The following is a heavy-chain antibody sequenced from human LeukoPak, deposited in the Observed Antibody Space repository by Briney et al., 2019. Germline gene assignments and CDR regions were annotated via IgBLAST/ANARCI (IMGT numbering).Heavy chain of an antibody. D-gene: IGHD3-22*01. J-gene: IGHJ4*02. CDR1: GFTFSRFW. Sequence: GPLRLSCAASGFTFSRFWMSWVRQAPGKGLEWVANIKEDGSEKYYVDSVKGRFTISRDNAINSLYLQMNSLRAEDTAMYYCAVYYYDSTAFNYWGQGTLVTVSS. CDR3: AVYYYDSTAFNY. V-gene: IGHV3-7*01. CDR2: IKEDGSEK.